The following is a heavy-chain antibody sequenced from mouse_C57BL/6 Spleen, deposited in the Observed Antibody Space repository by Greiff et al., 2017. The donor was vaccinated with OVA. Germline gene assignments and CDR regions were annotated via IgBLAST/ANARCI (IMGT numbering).Heavy chain of an antibody. V-gene: IGHV1-55*01. CDR2: IYPGSGST. Sequence: VQLQQPGAEPVKPGASVKISCKASGTTLPSYWITWVKQSPGKGLEWIGVIYPGSGSTNYNEKFKSKATLTVDTSSSTAYMQLSSLTSEDSAVYYCASSWEGFDYWGQGTTLTVSS. CDR3: ASSWEGFDY. J-gene: IGHJ2*01. D-gene: IGHD4-1*01. CDR1: GTTLPSYW.